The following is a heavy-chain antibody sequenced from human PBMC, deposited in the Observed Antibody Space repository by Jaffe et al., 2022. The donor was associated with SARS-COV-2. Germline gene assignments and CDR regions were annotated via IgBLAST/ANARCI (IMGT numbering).Heavy chain of an antibody. D-gene: IGHD4-17*01. CDR1: GGSISSSSYY. Sequence: QLQLQESGPGLVKPSETLSLTCTVSGGSISSSSYYWGWIRQPPGKGLEWIGSIYYSGSTYYNPSLKSRVTISVDTSKNQFSLKLSSVTAADTAVYYCARPYGKYYGMDVWGQGTTVTVSS. CDR2: IYYSGST. CDR3: ARPYGKYYGMDV. J-gene: IGHJ6*02. V-gene: IGHV4-39*01.